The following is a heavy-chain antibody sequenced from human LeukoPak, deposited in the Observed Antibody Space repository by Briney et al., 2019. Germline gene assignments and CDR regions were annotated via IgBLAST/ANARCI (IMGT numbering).Heavy chain of an antibody. J-gene: IGHJ4*02. D-gene: IGHD6-6*01. CDR2: ISGSGGST. V-gene: IGHV3-23*01. CDR1: GFTFSSYA. Sequence: GGSLRLSCAASGFTFSSYAMSWVRQAPGKGLEWVSAISGSGGSTYYADSVKGRFTISRDNSKNTLYPQMNSPRAEDTAVYYCAKYFSSSSVVDYWGQGTLVTVSS. CDR3: AKYFSSSSVVDY.